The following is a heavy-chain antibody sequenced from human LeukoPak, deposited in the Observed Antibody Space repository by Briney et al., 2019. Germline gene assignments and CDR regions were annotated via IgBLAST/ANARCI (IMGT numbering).Heavy chain of an antibody. Sequence: GESLKISCEGSGYSFSNYWIGWVRQMPGKGLEWMGIIYPGDYETRYSPSFQGLVAISVDKSISTAYLQWSSLKASDTAMYYCAIPPGYCGNDCSFDHWGQGTLVTVSS. V-gene: IGHV5-51*01. D-gene: IGHD2-21*02. CDR2: IYPGDYET. CDR3: AIPPGYCGNDCSFDH. CDR1: GYSFSNYW. J-gene: IGHJ4*02.